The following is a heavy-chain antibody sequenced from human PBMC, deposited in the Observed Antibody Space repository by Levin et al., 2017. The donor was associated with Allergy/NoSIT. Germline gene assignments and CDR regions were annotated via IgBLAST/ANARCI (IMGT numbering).Heavy chain of an antibody. J-gene: IGHJ4*02. CDR2: ISGSGGST. D-gene: IGHD6-19*01. CDR1: GFTFSSYV. Sequence: GGSLRLSCAASGFTFSSYVMSWVRQAPGKGLEWVSAISGSGGSTYYADSVKGRFTISRDNSKNTLYVQMNSLRAEDTAVYYCAKDLWAYSSVWYYSYWGQGTLVTVSS. CDR3: AKDLWAYSSVWYYSY. V-gene: IGHV3-23*01.